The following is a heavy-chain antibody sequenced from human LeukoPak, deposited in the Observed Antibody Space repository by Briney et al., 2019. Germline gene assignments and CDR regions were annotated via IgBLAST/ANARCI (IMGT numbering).Heavy chain of an antibody. J-gene: IGHJ4*02. CDR2: IYYSGST. D-gene: IGHD2-8*01. Sequence: PSGTLSLTCTVSGGSISSYYWSWIRQPPAKRLKWNGHIYYSGSTNYTPSLKSRVTISVDTSKNQFSLKLSSVTAADTAVYYCAREGYCTNGVCHAGYYFDYWGQGTLVTVSS. CDR3: AREGYCTNGVCHAGYYFDY. V-gene: IGHV4-59*01. CDR1: GGSISSYY.